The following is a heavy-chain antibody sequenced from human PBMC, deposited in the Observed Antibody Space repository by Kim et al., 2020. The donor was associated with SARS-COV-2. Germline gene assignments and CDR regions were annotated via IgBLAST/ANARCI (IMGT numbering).Heavy chain of an antibody. Sequence: ASVKVSCKASGYTFTSYGISWVRQAPGQGLEWMGWISAYNGNTNYAQKLQGRVTMTTDTSTSTAYMELRSLRSDDTAVYYCARVGYSGYDYEALNPDYWGQGTLVTVSS. CDR1: GYTFTSYG. V-gene: IGHV1-18*04. D-gene: IGHD5-12*01. J-gene: IGHJ4*02. CDR3: ARVGYSGYDYEALNPDY. CDR2: ISAYNGNT.